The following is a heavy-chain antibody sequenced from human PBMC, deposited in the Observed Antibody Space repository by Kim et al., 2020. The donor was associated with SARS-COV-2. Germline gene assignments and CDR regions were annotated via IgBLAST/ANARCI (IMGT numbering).Heavy chain of an antibody. CDR3: ARAYDVLGGAFDI. J-gene: IGHJ3*02. V-gene: IGHV3-7*04. Sequence: YYAASVGGRFSASRDNVKNSLYLQMNSLRVDDTAVYYCARAYDVLGGAFDIWGQGTLVTVSS. D-gene: IGHD3-9*01.